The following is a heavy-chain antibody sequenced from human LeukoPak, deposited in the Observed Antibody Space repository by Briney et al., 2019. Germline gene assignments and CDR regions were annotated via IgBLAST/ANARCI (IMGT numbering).Heavy chain of an antibody. Sequence: PGGSLRLSCAASGFTFAGFGMSWVRQAPGKGLQWVSVISGSGDSTYYTDSVKGRFTISRDNSKNTLFLQMNSLRAEDTAVYYCAKSGRRGYSFGSRFKYYFDYWGQGTLVTV. CDR1: GFTFAGFG. J-gene: IGHJ4*02. V-gene: IGHV3-23*01. CDR3: AKSGRRGYSFGSRFKYYFDY. D-gene: IGHD5-18*01. CDR2: ISGSGDST.